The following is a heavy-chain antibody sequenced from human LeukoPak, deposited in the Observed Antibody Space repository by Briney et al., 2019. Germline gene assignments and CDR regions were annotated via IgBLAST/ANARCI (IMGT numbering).Heavy chain of an antibody. V-gene: IGHV3-64*02. CDR3: ARESLDYGDYVFDY. D-gene: IGHD4-17*01. CDR2: ISSNGGST. J-gene: IGHJ4*02. CDR1: GFTFSSYA. Sequence: GGSLRLSCAASGFTFSSYAMHWVRQAPGKGLEYASAISSNGGSTYYADSVKGRFTISRDNSKNTLYLQMGSLRAEDMAVYYCARESLDYGDYVFDYWGQGTLVTVSS.